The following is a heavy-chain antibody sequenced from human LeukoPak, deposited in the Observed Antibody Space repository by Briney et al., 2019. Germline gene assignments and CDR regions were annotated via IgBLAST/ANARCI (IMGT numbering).Heavy chain of an antibody. CDR2: IYTSGST. V-gene: IGHV4-4*07. J-gene: IGHJ4*02. CDR1: GGSISSYY. D-gene: IGHD6-19*01. CDR3: ARDQYSSGWYYFDY. Sequence: PSETLSLTCTVSGGSISSYYWSWIRQPVGKGLEWIGRIYTSGSTNYSPSLKSRVTMSVDTSKNQFSLKLSSVTAADTAVYYCARDQYSSGWYYFDYWGQGTLVTVSS.